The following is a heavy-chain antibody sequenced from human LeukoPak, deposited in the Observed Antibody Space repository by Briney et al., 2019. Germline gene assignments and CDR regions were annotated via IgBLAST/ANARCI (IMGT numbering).Heavy chain of an antibody. D-gene: IGHD3-16*02. Sequence: GGSLRLSCAASGFTFGSSAMSWVRQAPGKGLEWVSAISGSGGSTYYADSVKGRFTISRDNSKNTLYLQMNSLRAEDKAVYYCAKVADTDYDYVWGSYRPNYYYYMDVWGKGTTVTVSS. CDR2: ISGSGGST. CDR3: AKVADTDYDYVWGSYRPNYYYYMDV. CDR1: GFTFGSSA. V-gene: IGHV3-23*01. J-gene: IGHJ6*03.